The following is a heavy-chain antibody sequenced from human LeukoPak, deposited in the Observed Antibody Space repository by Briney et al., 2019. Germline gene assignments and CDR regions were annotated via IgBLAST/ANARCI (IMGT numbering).Heavy chain of an antibody. V-gene: IGHV3-23*01. CDR2: FSDVT. CDR3: AKDWYDY. CDR1: GFTFSDYP. D-gene: IGHD3-3*01. J-gene: IGHJ4*02. Sequence: GGFLRLSCVASGFTFSDYPMIWVRQAPGEGLEYVSVFSDVTHYADSVKGRFTISRDNSKNTLYLQMNSLRVEDTAIYYCAKDWYDYWGQGTLVTVSS.